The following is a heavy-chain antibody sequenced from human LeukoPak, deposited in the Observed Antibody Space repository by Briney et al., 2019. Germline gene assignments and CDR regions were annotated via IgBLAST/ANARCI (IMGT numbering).Heavy chain of an antibody. CDR2: IKQDGSEK. CDR1: GFTFSSYW. Sequence: GGSLRLSCAASGFTFSSYWMSWVRQAPGKGLEWVANIKQDGSEKYYVDSVKGRFTISRDNAKNSLHLQMNSLRAEDTAVYYCARDGEDLELLLWGQGTLVTVSS. CDR3: ARDGEDLELLL. V-gene: IGHV3-7*01. J-gene: IGHJ4*02. D-gene: IGHD1-7*01.